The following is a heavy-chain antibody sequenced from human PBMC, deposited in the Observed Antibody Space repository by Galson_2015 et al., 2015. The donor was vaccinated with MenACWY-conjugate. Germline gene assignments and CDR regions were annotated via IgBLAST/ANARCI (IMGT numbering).Heavy chain of an antibody. Sequence: SLRLSCAASGFTFSSYSMNWVRQAPGKGLEWVSYISSSSSTIYYADSVKGRFTISRDNAKNSLYLQMNSLRDEDTAVYYCARAHRGEQWLVEDGIDYWGQGTLVTVSS. D-gene: IGHD6-19*01. CDR3: ARAHRGEQWLVEDGIDY. J-gene: IGHJ4*02. V-gene: IGHV3-48*02. CDR2: ISSSSSTI. CDR1: GFTFSSYS.